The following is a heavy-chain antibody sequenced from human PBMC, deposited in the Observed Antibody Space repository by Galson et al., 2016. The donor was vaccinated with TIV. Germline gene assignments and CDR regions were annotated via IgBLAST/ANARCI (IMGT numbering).Heavy chain of an antibody. CDR3: ARRNWGNWLDP. CDR1: GYTFTGFY. CDR2: LNPDSGDT. J-gene: IGHJ5*02. V-gene: IGHV1-2*02. D-gene: IGHD3-16*01. Sequence: SVKVSCKASGYTFTGFYIHWIRQAPGQGLEWMGWLNPDSGDTDYAQNFQGRVTMTRDTSIRTAYMELSRLMSVDTAVYYCARRNWGNWLDPWGRGTLVTVSS.